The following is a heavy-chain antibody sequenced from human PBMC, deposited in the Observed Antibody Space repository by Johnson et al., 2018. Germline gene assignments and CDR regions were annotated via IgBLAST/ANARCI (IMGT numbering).Heavy chain of an antibody. V-gene: IGHV3-23*04. CDR1: GFTFSSYA. Sequence: VQLVESGGGLVQPGGSLRLSCAASGFTFSSYAMSWVRQAPGKGLEWVSAISGSGGSTYYADSVKGRFTISRDNAKNSLYLQMNSLRAEDTAVYYVARDKNQWELLAIDAFDIWGQGTMVTVSS. J-gene: IGHJ3*02. CDR2: ISGSGGST. D-gene: IGHD1-26*01. CDR3: ARDKNQWELLAIDAFDI.